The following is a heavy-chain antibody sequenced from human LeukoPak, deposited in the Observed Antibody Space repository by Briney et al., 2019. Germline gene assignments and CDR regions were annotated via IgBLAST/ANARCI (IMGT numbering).Heavy chain of an antibody. CDR1: GGSISSGGYY. V-gene: IGHV4-31*03. J-gene: IGHJ6*02. CDR3: ARVSRTWENSYYYYGMDV. D-gene: IGHD2-2*01. Sequence: PSQTLSLTCTVSGGSISSGGYYWSWIRQHPGKGLEWIGYIYYSGSTYYNPSLKSRVTISVDTSKNQFSLKLSSVTAADTAVYYCARVSRTWENSYYYYGMDVWGQGTTVTVSS. CDR2: IYYSGST.